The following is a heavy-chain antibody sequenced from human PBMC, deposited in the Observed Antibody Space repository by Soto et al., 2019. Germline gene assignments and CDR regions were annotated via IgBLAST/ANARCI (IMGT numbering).Heavy chain of an antibody. D-gene: IGHD3-9*01. CDR1: GASISTTYW. V-gene: IGHV4-4*02. Sequence: QVQLQESGPGLVKPSETLSLTCAVSGASISTTYWLIWVRQPPGEGLEWIGEIHYSGTTNYNPSLKSRVTISLDKSKNQFSLNLSSVTAADTAMYYCTRALLKSLDYWGQGTLVTVSS. CDR3: TRALLKSLDY. CDR2: IHYSGTT. J-gene: IGHJ4*02.